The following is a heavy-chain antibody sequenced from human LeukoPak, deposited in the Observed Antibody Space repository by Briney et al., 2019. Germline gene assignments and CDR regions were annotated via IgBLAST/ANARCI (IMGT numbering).Heavy chain of an antibody. Sequence: GGSLRLSCSASGFTFSNYWMHWARHAPGKGVVWVTRIDNDGTYTNYADSVKGRFTISRDNPKNTLYPQMNGLRVEDTAVYYCIRGSNAWNGMDVWGQGTTVTVSS. CDR3: IRGSNAWNGMDV. D-gene: IGHD6-19*01. CDR2: IDNDGTYT. J-gene: IGHJ6*02. V-gene: IGHV3-74*01. CDR1: GFTFSNYW.